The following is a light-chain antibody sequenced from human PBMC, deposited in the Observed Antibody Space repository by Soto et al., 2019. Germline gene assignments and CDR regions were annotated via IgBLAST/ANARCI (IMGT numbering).Light chain of an antibody. CDR3: QQLDTYPIT. CDR1: QGVSTY. J-gene: IGKJ5*01. CDR2: TAS. V-gene: IGKV1-9*01. Sequence: DIQLTQSPSFLSASVGDRVNVTCRASQGVSTYLAWYQQKPGKAPKLLIYTASTLQSGVPSRFSGSGSGTEFTLTISSLQPEDFATYYCQQLDTYPITFGQGTRLEIK.